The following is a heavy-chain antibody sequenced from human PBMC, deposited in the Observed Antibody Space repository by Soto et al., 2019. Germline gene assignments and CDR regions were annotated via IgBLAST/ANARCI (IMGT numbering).Heavy chain of an antibody. CDR1: GFTFSSYS. J-gene: IGHJ6*02. CDR3: ARVVDYYDPYYYHRMDV. Sequence: GGSLRLSCAASGFTFSSYSMNWVRQAPGKGLEWVSSISSSTSYIYYADSVKGRFTISRDNAKNSLYLQMNSLRAEDTAVYYCARVVDYYDPYYYHRMDVSCQGTTVSVSS. CDR2: ISSSTSYI. D-gene: IGHD3-22*01. V-gene: IGHV3-21*01.